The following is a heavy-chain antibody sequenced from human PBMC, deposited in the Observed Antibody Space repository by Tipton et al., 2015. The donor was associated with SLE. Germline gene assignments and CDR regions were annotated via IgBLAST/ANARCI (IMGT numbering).Heavy chain of an antibody. Sequence: QLVQSGGGLVQPGGPRRLPCVASGFTFGSFWLTWARQAPGKGWGWVANIHQDGSGEYYVDSVKGRFTISRDNAKNSLYLQMKGLRAEDTAVYYCASASVYSSGWSQYFQFWGQGTLVTVSS. CDR1: GFTFGSFW. CDR2: IHQDGSGE. CDR3: ASASVYSSGWSQYFQF. V-gene: IGHV3-7*01. D-gene: IGHD6-19*01. J-gene: IGHJ1*01.